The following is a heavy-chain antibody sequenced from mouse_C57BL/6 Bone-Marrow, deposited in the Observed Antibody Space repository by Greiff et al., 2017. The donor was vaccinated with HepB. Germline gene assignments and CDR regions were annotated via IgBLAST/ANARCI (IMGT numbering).Heavy chain of an antibody. Sequence: VQVVESGPELVKPGASVKLSCKASGYTFTSYDINWVKQRPGQGLEWIGWIYPRDGSTKYNEKFKGKATLTVDTSSSTAYMELHSLTSEDSAVYFCARRGWLLRGWYFDVWGTGTTVTVSS. CDR2: IYPRDGST. CDR3: ARRGWLLRGWYFDV. J-gene: IGHJ1*03. CDR1: GYTFTSYD. V-gene: IGHV1-85*01. D-gene: IGHD2-3*01.